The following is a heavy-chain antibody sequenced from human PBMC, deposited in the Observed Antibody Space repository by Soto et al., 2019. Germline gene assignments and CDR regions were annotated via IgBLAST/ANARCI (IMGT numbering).Heavy chain of an antibody. J-gene: IGHJ6*02. CDR2: IYSGGST. Sequence: GGSLRLSCAASGFTVSSNYMSWVRQAPGKGLEWVSVIYSGGSTYYADSVKGRFTISRDNSKNTLYLQMNSLRAEDTAVYYCVRDRIAARKGLYYYYYGMDVWGQGTTVTVSS. V-gene: IGHV3-53*01. CDR3: VRDRIAARKGLYYYYYGMDV. D-gene: IGHD6-6*01. CDR1: GFTVSSNY.